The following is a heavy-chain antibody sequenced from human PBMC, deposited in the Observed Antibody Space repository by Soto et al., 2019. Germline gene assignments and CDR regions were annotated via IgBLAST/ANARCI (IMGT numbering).Heavy chain of an antibody. V-gene: IGHV4-30-2*01. D-gene: IGHD5-12*01. J-gene: IGHJ4*02. CDR2: IYHSGST. CDR3: ERGYSGYDFDY. CDR1: GGSISSGGYS. Sequence: SETLSLTCAVSGGSISSGGYSWSWIRQPPGKGLEWIGYIYHSGSTYYNPSLKSRVTISVDRSKNQFSLKLSSVTAADTAVYYCERGYSGYDFDYWGQGTLVTVSS.